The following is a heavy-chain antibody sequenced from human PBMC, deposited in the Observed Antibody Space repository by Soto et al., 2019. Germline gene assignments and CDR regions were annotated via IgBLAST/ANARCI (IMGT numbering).Heavy chain of an antibody. Sequence: QVQLQESGPGLVKPSETLSLTCTVSGGSISSYYWSWIRQPPGKGLEWIGYIYYSGSTNYNPSLKNLVTISVDTAKNRFSLKPSSVTAADTAVYYCARDYGSGGDHNWPYNWFDPWGQGTLVTVSS. CDR3: ARDYGSGGDHNWPYNWFDP. CDR1: GGSISSYY. CDR2: IYYSGST. V-gene: IGHV4-59*01. J-gene: IGHJ5*02. D-gene: IGHD3-10*01.